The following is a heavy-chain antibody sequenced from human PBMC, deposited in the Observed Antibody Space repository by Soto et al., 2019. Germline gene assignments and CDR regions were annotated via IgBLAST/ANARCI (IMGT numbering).Heavy chain of an antibody. V-gene: IGHV1-18*01. D-gene: IGHD3-9*01. Sequence: ASVKVSCKASGYSFTSYGISWVRQAPGQGLEWMGWISGYNGDTNYAQKLQGRVTMTTDTSTSTAYMELRSLRSDDTAVYYCAKDVSLVRVDLLDYWGQGTLVTVSS. CDR1: GYSFTSYG. CDR3: AKDVSLVRVDLLDY. CDR2: ISGYNGDT. J-gene: IGHJ4*02.